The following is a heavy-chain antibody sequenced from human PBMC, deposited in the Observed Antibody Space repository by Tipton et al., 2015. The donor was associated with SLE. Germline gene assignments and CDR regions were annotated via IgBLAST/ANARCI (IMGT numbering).Heavy chain of an antibody. V-gene: IGHV3-9*01. J-gene: IGHJ4*02. D-gene: IGHD1-1*01. CDR3: VKDSEGTTASVSFDY. CDR2: ISWNSENM. Sequence: RSLRLSCAASGFTFDDYVMHWVRQAPGKGLEWVSGISWNSENMGYADSVKGRFTISRDNAKNSLHLQMNSLRPEDTALYYCVKDSEGTTASVSFDYWGQGTLVTVSS. CDR1: GFTFDDYV.